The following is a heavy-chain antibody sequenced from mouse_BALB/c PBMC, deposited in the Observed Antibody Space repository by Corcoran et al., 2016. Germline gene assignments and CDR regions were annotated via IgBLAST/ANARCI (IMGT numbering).Heavy chain of an antibody. Sequence: QIQLVQSGPELKKPGETVKISCKASGYTFTNNGMNWVKQAPGKGLKWMGWINTYTGEPTYADDFKGRFAFSLETSARTTYLQINNRKNEDTATYFCAREPYAMDFWGQGTSVTVSS. J-gene: IGHJ4*01. CDR1: GYTFTNNG. V-gene: IGHV9-3-1*01. CDR2: INTYTGEP. CDR3: AREPYAMDF.